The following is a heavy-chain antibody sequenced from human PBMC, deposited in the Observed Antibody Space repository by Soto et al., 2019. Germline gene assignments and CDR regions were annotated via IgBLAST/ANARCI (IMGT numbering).Heavy chain of an antibody. Sequence: GGSLRLSCAASGFTFSSYWMSWVRQAPGKGLEWVANIKQDGSEKYYVDSVKGRFTISRDNAKNSLYLQMNSLRAEDTAVYYCARDRVYYDSSGYYYRDYYGMDVWGQGTTVTVS. V-gene: IGHV3-7*03. D-gene: IGHD3-22*01. J-gene: IGHJ6*02. CDR2: IKQDGSEK. CDR3: ARDRVYYDSSGYYYRDYYGMDV. CDR1: GFTFSSYW.